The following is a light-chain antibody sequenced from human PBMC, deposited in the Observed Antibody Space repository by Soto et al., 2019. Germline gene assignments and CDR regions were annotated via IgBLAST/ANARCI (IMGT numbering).Light chain of an antibody. CDR3: QQRSNWLT. V-gene: IGKV3-11*01. J-gene: IGKJ1*01. Sequence: EIVVTQSPATLSLSPGERATLSCRASQSVSSYLAWYQQKPGQAPRLLIYDASNRATGIPARFSGSGSGTDFTLTISSLEPEDFAVYYCQQRSNWLTFGQGTKVDIK. CDR2: DAS. CDR1: QSVSSY.